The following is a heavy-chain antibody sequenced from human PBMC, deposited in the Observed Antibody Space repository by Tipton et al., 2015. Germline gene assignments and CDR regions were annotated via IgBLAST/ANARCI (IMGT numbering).Heavy chain of an antibody. Sequence: LRLSCTVSGGSISSSSYYWAWIRQPPGKGLEWIGSLYFSGTTYYNPSLKSRVTISIDRFKNQFSLKLSSVIAADTAVYYCARASIIQGYYHDSSRYYLFNSWGQGTLVTVSS. CDR1: GGSISSSSYY. V-gene: IGHV4-39*07. D-gene: IGHD3-22*01. CDR3: ARASIIQGYYHDSSRYYLFNS. CDR2: LYFSGTT. J-gene: IGHJ1*01.